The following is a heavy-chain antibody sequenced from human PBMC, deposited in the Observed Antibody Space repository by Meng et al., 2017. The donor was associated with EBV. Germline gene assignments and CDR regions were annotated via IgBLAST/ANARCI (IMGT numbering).Heavy chain of an antibody. V-gene: IGHV1-69*01. CDR2: LIPMSDAP. J-gene: IGHJ4*02. CDR1: GGPSRSDA. CDR3: ASESGRGFTPDY. D-gene: IGHD3-10*01. Sequence: VGSWTVVKTPGSSVNVSSQTSGGPSRSDAFSWVRQAPGQGLEWMGGLIPMSDAPHYAQKFQGRVTITADESTSTHYMDLSGLRSEDTAVYYCASESGRGFTPDYWGQGTLVTVSS.